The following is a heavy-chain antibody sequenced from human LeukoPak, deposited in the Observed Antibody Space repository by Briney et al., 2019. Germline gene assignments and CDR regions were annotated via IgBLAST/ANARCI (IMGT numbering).Heavy chain of an antibody. D-gene: IGHD5-12*01. Sequence: GGSLRLSCAASGFTFSSYAMSWVRQAPGKGLEWVSAISGSGGSTYYADSVKGRFTISRDNSKNTLYLQMNSLRAEDTAVYYCAKKGLKEWLRFGYFDYWGQGTLVTVSS. J-gene: IGHJ4*02. V-gene: IGHV3-23*01. CDR2: ISGSGGST. CDR1: GFTFSSYA. CDR3: AKKGLKEWLRFGYFDY.